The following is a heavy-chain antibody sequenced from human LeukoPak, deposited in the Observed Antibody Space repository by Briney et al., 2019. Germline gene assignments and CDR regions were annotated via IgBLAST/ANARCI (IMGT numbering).Heavy chain of an antibody. CDR2: IYYSGST. D-gene: IGHD1-14*01. J-gene: IGHJ4*02. V-gene: IGHV4-59*12. CDR1: GGSISSYY. CDR3: ARGPVYRIKVHFDY. Sequence: SETLSLTCTVSGGSISSYYWSWIRQPPGKGLEWIGYIYYSGSTNYNPSLKSRVTISVDTSKNQFSLKLSSVTAADTAVYYCARGPVYRIKVHFDYWGQGTLVTVSS.